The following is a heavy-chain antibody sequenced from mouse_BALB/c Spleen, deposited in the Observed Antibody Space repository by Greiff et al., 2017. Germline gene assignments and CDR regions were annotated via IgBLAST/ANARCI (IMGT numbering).Heavy chain of an antibody. J-gene: IGHJ2*01. V-gene: IGHV14-3*02. CDR3: AGDYYASSYDYFDY. CDR1: GFNIKDTY. Sequence: VQLQQSGAELVKPGASVKLSCTASGFNIKDTYMHWVKQRPEQGLEWIGRIDPANGNTKYDPKFQGKATITADTSSNTAYLQLSSLTSEDTAVYYCAGDYYASSYDYFDYWGQGTTLTVSS. D-gene: IGHD1-1*01. CDR2: IDPANGNT.